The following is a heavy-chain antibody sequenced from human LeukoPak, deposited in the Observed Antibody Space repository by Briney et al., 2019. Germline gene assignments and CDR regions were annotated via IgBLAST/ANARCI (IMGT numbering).Heavy chain of an antibody. J-gene: IGHJ3*02. V-gene: IGHV1-18*01. CDR2: ISAYNGRT. Sequence: ASVKVSCKASGYPFTSYGISWVRQAPGQGLEWMGWISAYNGRTNYAQKLQGRVTMTTDTSTSTAYMELRSLRSDDTAVYYCARLPDYYDSSGPIKDAFDIWGQGTMVTVSS. CDR3: ARLPDYYDSSGPIKDAFDI. D-gene: IGHD3-22*01. CDR1: GYPFTSYG.